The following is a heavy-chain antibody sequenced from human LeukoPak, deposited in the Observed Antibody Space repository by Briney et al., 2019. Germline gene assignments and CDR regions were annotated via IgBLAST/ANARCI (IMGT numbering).Heavy chain of an antibody. J-gene: IGHJ4*02. V-gene: IGHV3-23*01. CDR3: AKDLLGYCSSTSCQSSNFDY. CDR2: ISGSGGST. Sequence: GGSLRLSCAASGFTFSSYAMSWVRQAPGKGLEWVSAISGSGGSTYYADSVKGRFTISRDNSKNTLHLQMNSLRAEDTAVYYCAKDLLGYCSSTSCQSSNFDYWGQGTLVTVSS. D-gene: IGHD2-2*01. CDR1: GFTFSSYA.